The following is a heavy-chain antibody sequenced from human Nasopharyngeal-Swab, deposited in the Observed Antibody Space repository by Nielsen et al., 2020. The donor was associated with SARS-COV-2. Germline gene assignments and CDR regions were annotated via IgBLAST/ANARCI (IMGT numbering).Heavy chain of an antibody. Sequence: GESLKISCAASGFTFSSYGMHWVRQAPGKGLEWVAVISYDGSNKYYADSVKGRFTISRDNSKNTLYLQMNGLRAEDTAVYYCARSAGSGWYWTYYYYGMDVWGQGTTVTVSS. CDR3: ARSAGSGWYWTYYYYGMDV. D-gene: IGHD6-19*01. CDR1: GFTFSSYG. CDR2: ISYDGSNK. V-gene: IGHV3-30*03. J-gene: IGHJ6*02.